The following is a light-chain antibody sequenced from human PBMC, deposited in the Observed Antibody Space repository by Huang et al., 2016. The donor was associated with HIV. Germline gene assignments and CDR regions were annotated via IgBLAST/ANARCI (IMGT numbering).Light chain of an antibody. V-gene: IGKV1-NL1*01. CDR3: QQYYSTPPIT. CDR2: AAS. CDR1: QGISNS. J-gene: IGKJ5*01. Sequence: DIQMTQSPSSLSASVGDRVTITCRASQGISNSLAWYQKEPGKAPKLLLYAASRLKSGVPSRFSGSGSGTDYTLTISSLQPEDFATYYCQQYYSTPPITFGQGTRLEIK.